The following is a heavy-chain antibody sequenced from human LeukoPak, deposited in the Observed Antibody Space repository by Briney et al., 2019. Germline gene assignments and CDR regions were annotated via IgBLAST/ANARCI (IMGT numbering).Heavy chain of an antibody. Sequence: PGGSLRLSCAASGFTFSSYWMSWVRQAPGKGLEWVAVISYDGSNKYYADSVKGRFTISRDNSKNTLYLQMNSLRAEDTAVYYCAREEQWLVRYDYWGQGTLVTVSS. D-gene: IGHD6-19*01. CDR2: ISYDGSNK. V-gene: IGHV3-30-3*01. CDR3: AREEQWLVRYDY. CDR1: GFTFSSYW. J-gene: IGHJ4*02.